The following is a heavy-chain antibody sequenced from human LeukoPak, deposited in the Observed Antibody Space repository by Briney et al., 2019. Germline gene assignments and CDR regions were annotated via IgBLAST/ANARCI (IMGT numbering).Heavy chain of an antibody. J-gene: IGHJ4*02. D-gene: IGHD4-11*01. Sequence: PGGSLRLSCAASGFAVSSNYMSWVRQAPGKGLEWVSVIYIGGSTYYADSVKGRFTISRDNSKNTLYLQMNSLRAEDTAVYYCARVTTRELALDYWGQGALVTVSS. CDR1: GFAVSSNY. V-gene: IGHV3-53*01. CDR2: IYIGGST. CDR3: ARVTTRELALDY.